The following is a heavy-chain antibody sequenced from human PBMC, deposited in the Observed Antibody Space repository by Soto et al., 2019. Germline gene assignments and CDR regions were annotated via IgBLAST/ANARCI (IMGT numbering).Heavy chain of an antibody. CDR3: ATTGPY. CDR2: IWLDGSNK. Sequence: GGSLRLSCAAAGFTFDDFAMHWVRQAPGRGLEWVAVIWLDGSNKVYADSVKGRFTISRDNSKNTVSLQMNSLRDEDSAAYYCATTGPYWGQGTLVTVSS. J-gene: IGHJ4*02. V-gene: IGHV3-33*08. CDR1: GFTFDDFA.